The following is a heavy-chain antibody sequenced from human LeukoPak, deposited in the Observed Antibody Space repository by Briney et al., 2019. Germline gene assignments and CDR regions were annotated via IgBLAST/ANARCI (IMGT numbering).Heavy chain of an antibody. V-gene: IGHV3-30*18. Sequence: PGRSLRLSCAASGFTFSSYGMHWVRQAPGKGLEWVAVISYDGSNKYYADSVKGRFTISRDNSKNTLYLQMNSLRAEDTAVYYCAKAFLRAVTSWRLSFDYWGQGTLVTVSS. J-gene: IGHJ4*02. CDR2: ISYDGSNK. CDR3: AKAFLRAVTSWRLSFDY. D-gene: IGHD2-2*01. CDR1: GFTFSSYG.